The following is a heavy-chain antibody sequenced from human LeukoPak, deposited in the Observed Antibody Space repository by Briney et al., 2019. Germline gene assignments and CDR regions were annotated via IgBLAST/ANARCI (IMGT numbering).Heavy chain of an antibody. CDR2: IDGDGSSS. CDR1: GFTFSTYW. CDR3: TRNPGMDV. V-gene: IGHV3-74*01. J-gene: IGHJ6*02. Sequence: GGSLRLSCAASGFTFSTYWMHWVRQAPGKGLVWVSRIDGDGSSSTYADSVKGRFTISRDNAKNTLYLQMNSLRTEDTAVYYCTRNPGMDVWGQGTTVTVSS.